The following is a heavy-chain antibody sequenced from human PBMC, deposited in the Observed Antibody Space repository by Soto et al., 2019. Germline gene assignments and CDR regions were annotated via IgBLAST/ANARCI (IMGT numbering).Heavy chain of an antibody. CDR1: GYTFTSYD. D-gene: IGHD4-17*01. J-gene: IGHJ6*02. Sequence: ASVKVSCKASGYTFTSYDINCVRQATGQGLEWMGWMNPNSGNTGYAQKFQGRVTMTRNTSISTAYMELSSLRSEDTAVYYCARDYGGNLGYYYYGMDVWGQGTTVTVSS. CDR2: MNPNSGNT. CDR3: ARDYGGNLGYYYYGMDV. V-gene: IGHV1-8*01.